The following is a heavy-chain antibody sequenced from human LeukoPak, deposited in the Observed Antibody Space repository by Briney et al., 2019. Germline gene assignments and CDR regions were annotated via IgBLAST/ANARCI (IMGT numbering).Heavy chain of an antibody. D-gene: IGHD3-22*01. J-gene: IGHJ4*02. Sequence: GGSLRLSCAASGFTVSSNYMSWVRQAPGKGLEWVSVIYSGGSTYYADSVKGRFTISRDNSKNTLYLQMNSLRAEDTAVYYCARLDSSGYFFDYWGQGTLVTVSS. V-gene: IGHV3-66*04. CDR1: GFTVSSNY. CDR2: IYSGGST. CDR3: ARLDSSGYFFDY.